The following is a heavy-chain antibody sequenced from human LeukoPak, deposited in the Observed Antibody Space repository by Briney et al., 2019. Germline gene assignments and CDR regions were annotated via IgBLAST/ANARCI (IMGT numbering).Heavy chain of an antibody. CDR3: ARDFPESN. CDR2: ISYDGSNK. Sequence: GGSLRLSCVASGFTYSSYAMHWVRQAPGKGLEWVAVISYDGSNKYYADSVKGRFTISRDNSKNTLYLQMNSLRAEDTAVYYCARDFPESNWGQGTLVTVSS. V-gene: IGHV3-30-3*01. CDR1: GFTYSSYA. J-gene: IGHJ4*02.